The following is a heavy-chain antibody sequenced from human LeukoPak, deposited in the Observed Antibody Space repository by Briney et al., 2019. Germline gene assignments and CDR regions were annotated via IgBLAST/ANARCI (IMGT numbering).Heavy chain of an antibody. Sequence: PGGCLRLSCAASGFTVSSTYMSWVRQAPGKGLEWVSLVYTGGNTYHADSVKGRFTLSRDNSKNTVYLQINSLRVEDTAMYYCATISDLLYYFDSWGQGTLVTVSS. J-gene: IGHJ4*02. CDR1: GFTVSSTY. CDR3: ATISDLLYYFDS. CDR2: VYTGGNT. V-gene: IGHV3-66*01.